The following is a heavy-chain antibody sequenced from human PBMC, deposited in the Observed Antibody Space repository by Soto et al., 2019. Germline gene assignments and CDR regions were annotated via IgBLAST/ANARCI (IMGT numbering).Heavy chain of an antibody. CDR3: ASSYGSGYRALDY. CDR2: VNPVVSMS. J-gene: IGHJ4*02. D-gene: IGHD3-10*01. CDR1: GDTFNFYS. V-gene: IGHV1-69*02. Sequence: QVQLVQSGAEVKRPGSSVKVSCKASGDTFNFYSINWVRQAPGLGLEWIGRVNPVVSMSNYAQELQGRITLTADKSTSTAYMEISSLRSEDTAIYYCASSYGSGYRALDYWGQGALVTVSS.